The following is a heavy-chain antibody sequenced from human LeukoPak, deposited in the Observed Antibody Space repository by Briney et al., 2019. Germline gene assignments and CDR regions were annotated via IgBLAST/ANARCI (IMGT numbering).Heavy chain of an antibody. CDR3: ARDSYYYGSGSYYYPGY. Sequence: GGSLRLSCAVSGFTFSSYAMSWVRQAPGKGLVWVSRITSDGSSTSYADSVKGRFTISRDNAKNTLYLQMNSLRAEDTAVYYCARDSYYYGSGSYYYPGYWGQGTLVTVSS. CDR2: ITSDGSST. D-gene: IGHD3-10*01. J-gene: IGHJ4*02. CDR1: GFTFSSYA. V-gene: IGHV3-74*01.